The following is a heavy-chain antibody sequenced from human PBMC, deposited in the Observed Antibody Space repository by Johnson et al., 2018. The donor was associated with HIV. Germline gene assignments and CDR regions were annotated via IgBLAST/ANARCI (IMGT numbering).Heavy chain of an antibody. CDR3: ERDSEDCSGGSCYFDAFDI. Sequence: QVQVVESGGGVVQPGRSLRLSCAASGFTFSSYAMHWVRQAPGKGLEWVAVISYDGSNKYYADSVKGRFTISRDNSKNTLYLQMNSLRAEDTAVYYCERDSEDCSGGSCYFDAFDIWGQGTMVTVSS. J-gene: IGHJ3*02. D-gene: IGHD2-15*01. CDR2: ISYDGSNK. CDR1: GFTFSSYA. V-gene: IGHV3-30*04.